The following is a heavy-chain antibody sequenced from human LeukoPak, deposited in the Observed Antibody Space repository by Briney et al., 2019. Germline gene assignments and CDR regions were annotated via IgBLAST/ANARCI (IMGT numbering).Heavy chain of an antibody. V-gene: IGHV3-7*01. CDR3: ARGYCSGGSCYPIDY. CDR1: GFTFSSYW. CDR2: IKQDGSEK. Sequence: PGGSLRLSCAASGFTFSSYWMSWVRQAPGKGLEWVANIKQDGSEKYYVDSVKGRFTISRDNAKNSLYLQMNSLRAEDTAVYYCARGYCSGGSCYPIDYWGQGTLVTVSS. D-gene: IGHD2-15*01. J-gene: IGHJ4*02.